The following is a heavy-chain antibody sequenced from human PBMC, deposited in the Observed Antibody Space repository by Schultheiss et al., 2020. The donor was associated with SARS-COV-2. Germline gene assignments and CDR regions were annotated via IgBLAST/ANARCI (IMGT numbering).Heavy chain of an antibody. CDR2: ISSSGSTI. CDR3: AREGCSGGSCYPSPYYYYYGMDV. V-gene: IGHV3-48*03. J-gene: IGHJ6*02. Sequence: GGSLRLSCAASGFTFSSYEMNWVRQAPGKGLEWVSYISSSGSTIYYADSVKGRFTISRDNAKNSLYLQINSLRAEDTAVYYCAREGCSGGSCYPSPYYYYYGMDVWGQGTTVTVSS. CDR1: GFTFSSYE. D-gene: IGHD2-15*01.